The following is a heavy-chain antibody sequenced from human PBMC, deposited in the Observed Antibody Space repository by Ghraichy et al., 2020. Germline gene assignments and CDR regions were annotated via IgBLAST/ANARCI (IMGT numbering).Heavy chain of an antibody. CDR1: GFTVSSNY. V-gene: IGHV3-66*01. Sequence: LSLTCAASGFTVSSNYMSWVRQAPGKGLEWVSVIYSGGSTYYADSVKGRFTISRDNSKNTLYLQMNSLRAEDTAVYYCARAVRKYYFDYWGQGTLVTVSS. J-gene: IGHJ4*02. CDR3: ARAVRKYYFDY. CDR2: IYSGGST.